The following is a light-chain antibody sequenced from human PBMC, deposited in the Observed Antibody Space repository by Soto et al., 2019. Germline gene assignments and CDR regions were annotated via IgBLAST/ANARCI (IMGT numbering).Light chain of an antibody. CDR1: QSISSW. V-gene: IGKV1-5*01. J-gene: IGKJ1*01. CDR2: GAS. Sequence: GDRVAITCRASQSISSWLAWYQQKPGKAPKLLIYGASRLESGVPSRFSGSGSGTGFTLTISSLQPDDFAAYYCQQYNTYSHTFGQGTKVDI. CDR3: QQYNTYSHT.